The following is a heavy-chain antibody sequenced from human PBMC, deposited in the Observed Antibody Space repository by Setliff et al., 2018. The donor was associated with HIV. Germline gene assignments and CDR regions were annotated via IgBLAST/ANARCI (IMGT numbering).Heavy chain of an antibody. J-gene: IGHJ6*03. Sequence: LSLTCTVSGGSVSGYFWSWIRQPPGRGLEWIGYIYYDGTTNSNPSLKSRVTISVTTSKNQFSLKLSSVTAADTALYFCARATFGSTSSGINYYMDVWGKGTTVTVS. D-gene: IGHD3-10*01. CDR2: IYYDGTT. V-gene: IGHV4-59*02. CDR3: ARATFGSTSSGINYYMDV. CDR1: GGSVSGYF.